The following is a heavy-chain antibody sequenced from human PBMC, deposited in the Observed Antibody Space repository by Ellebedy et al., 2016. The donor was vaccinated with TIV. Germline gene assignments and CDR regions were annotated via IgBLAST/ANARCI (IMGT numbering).Heavy chain of an antibody. Sequence: AASVKVSCKVSGYTLTELSMHWVRQAPGKGLEWMGGFDPEDGETIYAQKFQGRVTMTEDTSTDTAYMELSSLRSEDTAVYYCATGDSGYDRAPANWGQGTLVTVSS. J-gene: IGHJ4*02. CDR1: GYTLTELS. D-gene: IGHD5-12*01. CDR2: FDPEDGET. V-gene: IGHV1-24*01. CDR3: ATGDSGYDRAPAN.